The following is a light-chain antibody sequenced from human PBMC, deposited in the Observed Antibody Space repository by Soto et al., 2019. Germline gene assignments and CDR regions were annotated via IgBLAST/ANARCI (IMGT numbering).Light chain of an antibody. V-gene: IGKV3-15*01. J-gene: IGKJ1*01. Sequence: EIVMTQSPAAVSVSPGERATLSSRASQSVSSNLAWYQQKPGQAPRLLIYGASTRATGIPARFSGSGSGTEFTLTISSLQSEDFAVYYCQQYNNWPRTFGQGTKVDIK. CDR1: QSVSSN. CDR3: QQYNNWPRT. CDR2: GAS.